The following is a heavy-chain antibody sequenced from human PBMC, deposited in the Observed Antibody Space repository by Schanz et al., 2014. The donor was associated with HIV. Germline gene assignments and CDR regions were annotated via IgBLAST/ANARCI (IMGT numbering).Heavy chain of an antibody. CDR1: GGSFSNYA. V-gene: IGHV1-69*09. Sequence: QVQLLQSGAEVKKPGSSVKVSCKASGGSFSNYAISWVRQAPGQGLEWMGGIVPVLAVANYAQKFQGRVTITADISTSTAYMELSSLRSEDTAVYYCARGECDFWSGYCPHFHYFDLDVWGPGTSVTVSS. J-gene: IGHJ6*02. CDR3: ARGECDFWSGYCPHFHYFDLDV. CDR2: IVPVLAVA. D-gene: IGHD3-3*01.